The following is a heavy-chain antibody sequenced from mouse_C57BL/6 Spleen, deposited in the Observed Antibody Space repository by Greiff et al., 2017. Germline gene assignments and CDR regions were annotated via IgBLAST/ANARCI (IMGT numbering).Heavy chain of an antibody. CDR1: GYTFTSYN. CDR2: IYPGNGDT. J-gene: IGHJ2*01. D-gene: IGHD2-1*01. Sequence: QVQLQQSGAELVRPGASVKMSCKASGYTFTSYNMHWVKQTPRQGLEWIGAIYPGNGDTSYNQKFKGKATLTVVNASSTAYMQVSSLTSEYSAVYFCAREEGNYELKYYFDDWGQGTTLTVSS. V-gene: IGHV1-12*01. CDR3: AREEGNYELKYYFDD.